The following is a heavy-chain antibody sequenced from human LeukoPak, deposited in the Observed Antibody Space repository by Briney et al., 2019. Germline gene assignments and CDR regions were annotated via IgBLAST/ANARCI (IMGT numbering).Heavy chain of an antibody. J-gene: IGHJ4*02. Sequence: GGSLRLSCAASGFIFTGYFMSWVRQAPGKGLEWVASVKHDGSEKYYVDSVRGRFTISRDNTKNLLYLQMSSLRAEDTAVYYCATDRGWRTSGYYLYYFEYWGQGTLVTFSS. CDR2: VKHDGSEK. D-gene: IGHD3-3*01. CDR1: GFIFTGYF. V-gene: IGHV3-7*01. CDR3: ATDRGWRTSGYYLYYFEY.